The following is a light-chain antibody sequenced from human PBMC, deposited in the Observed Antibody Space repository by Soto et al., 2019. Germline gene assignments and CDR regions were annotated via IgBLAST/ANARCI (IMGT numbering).Light chain of an antibody. V-gene: IGLV1-47*02. J-gene: IGLJ1*01. CDR3: AAWDDSLIGYV. CDR2: SNN. Sequence: QSARTQPPSASGTPGQRVTISCSGSSSNIGSQYVYWYQQLPGTAPKLLIYSNNQRPSGVPDRFSGSRPGTSASLAISGLRSEDEADYYCAAWDDSLIGYVFGTGTKVTVL. CDR1: SSNIGSQY.